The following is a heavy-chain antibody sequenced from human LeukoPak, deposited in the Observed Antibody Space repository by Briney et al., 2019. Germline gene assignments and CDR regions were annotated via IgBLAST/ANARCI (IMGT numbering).Heavy chain of an antibody. J-gene: IGHJ4*02. D-gene: IGHD3-22*01. CDR2: IYYSGST. CDR3: ARHASTFDY. V-gene: IGHV4-61*08. Sequence: PSETLSLTCTVSGGSISSAGYYWSWIRQPPGKGLEWIGYIYYSGSTNYNPSLKSRVTISVDTSKNQFSLKPSSVTAADTAVYYCARHASTFDYWGQGTLVTVSS. CDR1: GGSISSAGYY.